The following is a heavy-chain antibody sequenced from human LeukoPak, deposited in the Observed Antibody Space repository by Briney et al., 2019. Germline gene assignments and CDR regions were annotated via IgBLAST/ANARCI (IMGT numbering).Heavy chain of an antibody. D-gene: IGHD1-7*01. V-gene: IGHV4-4*07. Sequence: PSETLSLTCTVSGGSISSYYWSWLRQPAGKGLEWIGRIYTSGGTNYNPSLPSRVTMSVDMYKNQFSLKLSSVTAADTAVYYCARDGTTNAFDIWGEGTMVTVSS. CDR1: GGSISSYY. CDR3: ARDGTTNAFDI. CDR2: IYTSGGT. J-gene: IGHJ3*02.